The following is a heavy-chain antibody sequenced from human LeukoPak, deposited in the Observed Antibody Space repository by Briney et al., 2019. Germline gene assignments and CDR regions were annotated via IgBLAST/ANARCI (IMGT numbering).Heavy chain of an antibody. CDR2: ISGSGGST. V-gene: IGHV3-23*01. CDR3: ASNPGSEYYDGWSVHYYYDYMDV. Sequence: QTGGSLRLSCAASGFTFSSYAMSWVRQAPGKGLERVSAISGSGGSTYYADSVKGRFTISRDNSKNTLDLQMNSRRAEDTAVYYCASNPGSEYYDGWSVHYYYDYMDVWGKGTTVTVSS. CDR1: GFTFSSYA. D-gene: IGHD3-3*01. J-gene: IGHJ6*03.